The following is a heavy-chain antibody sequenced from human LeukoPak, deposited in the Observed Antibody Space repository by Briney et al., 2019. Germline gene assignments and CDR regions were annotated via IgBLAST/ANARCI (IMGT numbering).Heavy chain of an antibody. CDR1: GGTFSSYA. CDR3: ARDRYDSPFDY. D-gene: IGHD1-1*01. CDR2: IIPILGIA. Sequence: SVKVSCKASGGTFSSYAISWVRQAPGQGLEWMGRIIPILGIADYAQKFQGRVTITADKSTSTAYMELSSLRSEDTAVYYCARDRYDSPFDYWGQGALVTVSS. V-gene: IGHV1-69*04. J-gene: IGHJ4*02.